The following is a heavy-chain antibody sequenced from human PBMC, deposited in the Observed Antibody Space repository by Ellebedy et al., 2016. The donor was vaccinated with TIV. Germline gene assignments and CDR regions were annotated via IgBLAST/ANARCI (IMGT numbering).Heavy chain of an antibody. Sequence: SETLSLXXTVSGGSISSYYWSWIRQPPGKGLEWIGYIYYSGSTNYNPSLKSRVTISVDTSKNQFSLKLSSVTAADTAVYYCARHGRYSYGRPLFDYWGQGTLVTVSS. CDR1: GGSISSYY. CDR2: IYYSGST. V-gene: IGHV4-59*08. D-gene: IGHD5-18*01. J-gene: IGHJ4*02. CDR3: ARHGRYSYGRPLFDY.